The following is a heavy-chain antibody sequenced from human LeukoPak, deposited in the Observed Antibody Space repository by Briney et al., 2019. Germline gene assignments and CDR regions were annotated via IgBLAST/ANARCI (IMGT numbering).Heavy chain of an antibody. J-gene: IGHJ4*02. Sequence: GGSLRLSCAASGFTFTSYSMNWVRQAPGKGLQCVSSISSSSSYIYYADSVKGRFTISRDNAKNSLYLQMNSLRAEDTAVYYCARGRGYGYGQVDYWGQGTLVTVSS. CDR1: GFTFTSYS. V-gene: IGHV3-21*06. D-gene: IGHD5-18*01. CDR2: ISSSSSYI. CDR3: ARGRGYGYGQVDY.